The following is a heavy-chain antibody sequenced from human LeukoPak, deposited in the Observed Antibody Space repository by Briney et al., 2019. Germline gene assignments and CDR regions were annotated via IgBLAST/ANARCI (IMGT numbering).Heavy chain of an antibody. D-gene: IGHD4-17*01. CDR2: IYYTGNT. CDR1: GGSISSSDYY. V-gene: IGHV4-39*01. CDR3: ARLRTGDYGDYGGDY. Sequence: SETLSLTCTVSGGSISSSDYYWGWIRQPPGEGLEWIGTIYYTGNTYYHPSLKSRVTISVDTSKNQFSLKLSSVTAADTAVYYCARLRTGDYGDYGGDYWGQGTLVTVPS. J-gene: IGHJ4*02.